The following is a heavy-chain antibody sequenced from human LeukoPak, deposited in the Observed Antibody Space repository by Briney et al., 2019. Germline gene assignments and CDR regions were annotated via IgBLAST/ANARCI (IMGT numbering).Heavy chain of an antibody. Sequence: SETLSLTCTVSGGSISNYYWSWIRQPPGKGLEWIGYIYSSGSTTYNPSLKSRATISLDTSKNQFSLKLGSVTAADTAVYYCARQATVTTYYFDYWGQGTLVTVSS. D-gene: IGHD4-17*01. CDR1: GGSISNYY. J-gene: IGHJ4*02. CDR3: ARQATVTTYYFDY. CDR2: IYSSGST. V-gene: IGHV4-59*01.